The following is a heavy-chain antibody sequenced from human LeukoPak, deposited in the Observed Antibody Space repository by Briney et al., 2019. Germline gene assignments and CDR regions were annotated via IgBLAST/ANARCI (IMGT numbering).Heavy chain of an antibody. J-gene: IGHJ5*02. Sequence: GGSLRLSCAASGFTFSDHYMDWVRRAPAKGLVWVSRINSDGSSTSYADSVKGRFTISRDNANNTLYLQMNSLRAEDTAVYYCARDRAVAGNNGWFDPWGQGTLVTVSS. V-gene: IGHV3-74*01. CDR2: INSDGSST. CDR3: ARDRAVAGNNGWFDP. D-gene: IGHD6-19*01. CDR1: GFTFSDHY.